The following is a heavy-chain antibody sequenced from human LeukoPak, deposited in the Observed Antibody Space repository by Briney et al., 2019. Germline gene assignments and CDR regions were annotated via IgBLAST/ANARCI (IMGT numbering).Heavy chain of an antibody. CDR1: GFTFSSYA. J-gene: IGHJ4*02. CDR2: IKQDGSEK. CDR3: AREAGDYYDSSGRVDY. Sequence: GGSLRLSCAASGFTFSSYAMSWVRQAPGKGLEWVANIKQDGSEKYYVDSVKGRFTISRDNAKNSLYLQMNSLRAEDTAVYYCAREAGDYYDSSGRVDYWGQGTLVTVSS. D-gene: IGHD3-22*01. V-gene: IGHV3-7*01.